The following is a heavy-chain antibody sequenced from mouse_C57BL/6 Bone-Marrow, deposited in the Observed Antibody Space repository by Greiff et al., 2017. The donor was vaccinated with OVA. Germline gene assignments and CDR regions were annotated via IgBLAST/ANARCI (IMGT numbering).Heavy chain of an antibody. V-gene: IGHV5-6*01. CDR3: ARRDFSYFDY. D-gene: IGHD3-3*01. Sequence: EVQLVESGGDLVKPGGSLKLSCAASGFTFSSYGMSWVRQTPDKRLEWVANISSGGSYTYYPDSVKGRFTISRDNAKNTLYLQMSSLKSDDTAMYYCARRDFSYFDYWGQGTTLTVSS. CDR1: GFTFSSYG. CDR2: ISSGGSYT. J-gene: IGHJ2*01.